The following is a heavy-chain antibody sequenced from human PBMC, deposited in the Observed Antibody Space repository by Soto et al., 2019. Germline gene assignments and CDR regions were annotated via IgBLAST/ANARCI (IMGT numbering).Heavy chain of an antibody. J-gene: IGHJ4*02. Sequence: QMQLQESGPGLVKPSQTLSLTSTVSGDSISSGDYYWSWIRQPPGKGLEWIGYIYYSGTTYYNPSLKSRVTISVDTSKNQFSLKLSSVTAADTAVYYCATHHLLSRYFDYWGQGKLVTVSS. CDR1: GDSISSGDYY. CDR3: ATHHLLSRYFDY. V-gene: IGHV4-30-4*01. CDR2: IYYSGTT. D-gene: IGHD1-26*01.